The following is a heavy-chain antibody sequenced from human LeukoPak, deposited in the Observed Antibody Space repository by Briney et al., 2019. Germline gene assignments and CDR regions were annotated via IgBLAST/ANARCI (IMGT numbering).Heavy chain of an antibody. CDR1: GFTFSSYG. V-gene: IGHV3-30*02. CDR3: ARVALATPYFDY. J-gene: IGHJ4*02. Sequence: GGSLRLSCAASGFTFSSYGMHWVRQAPGKGLEWVAFIRYDGSNKYYADSVKGRFTISRDNSKNTLYLQMNSLSAEDTAVYYCARVALATPYFDYWGQGTLVTVSS. D-gene: IGHD1-26*01. CDR2: IRYDGSNK.